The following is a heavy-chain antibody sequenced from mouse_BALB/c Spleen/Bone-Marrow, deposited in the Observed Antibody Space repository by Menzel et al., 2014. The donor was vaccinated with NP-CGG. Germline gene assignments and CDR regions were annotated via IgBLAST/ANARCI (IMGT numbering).Heavy chain of an antibody. D-gene: IGHD2-2*01. J-gene: IGHJ3*01. CDR1: GYTFTSYW. V-gene: IGHV1-7*01. Sequence: VQLQQSGAELAKPGASVKMSCTASGYTFTSYWMHWVKQRPGQGLEWIGYINPSTGYTEYNQKFKDKAALTADKSSSTAYTQLSSLTSEDSAVYYCARSRDGYDSFAYWGQGTLVTVSA. CDR3: ARSRDGYDSFAY. CDR2: INPSTGYT.